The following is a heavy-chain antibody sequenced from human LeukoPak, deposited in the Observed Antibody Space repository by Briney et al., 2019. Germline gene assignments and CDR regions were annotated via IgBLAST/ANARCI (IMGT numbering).Heavy chain of an antibody. J-gene: IGHJ6*04. V-gene: IGHV4-34*01. Sequence: LKPSETLSLTCAVYGGSFSGYYWGWSRQPPGKGLEWIGEINHSGSTNYNPSLKSRVTISVDTSKNQFSLKLSSVTAADTAVYYCARGLTMVRGVMDVWGKGTTVTVSS. CDR1: GGSFSGYY. D-gene: IGHD3-10*01. CDR2: INHSGST. CDR3: ARGLTMVRGVMDV.